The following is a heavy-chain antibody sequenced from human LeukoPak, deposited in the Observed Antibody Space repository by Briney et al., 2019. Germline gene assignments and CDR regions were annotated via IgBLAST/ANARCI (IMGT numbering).Heavy chain of an antibody. J-gene: IGHJ4*02. Sequence: GASVKVSCKASGYTFTGNHMHWVRQAPGQGLEWMGWINPNSGGTNYAQKFQGRVTMTRDTSISTAYMELSGLRSDDTAVYYCARDLRSGSGWYWGFDYWGQGTLVTVSS. D-gene: IGHD6-19*01. CDR2: INPNSGGT. CDR1: GYTFTGNH. CDR3: ARDLRSGSGWYWGFDY. V-gene: IGHV1-2*02.